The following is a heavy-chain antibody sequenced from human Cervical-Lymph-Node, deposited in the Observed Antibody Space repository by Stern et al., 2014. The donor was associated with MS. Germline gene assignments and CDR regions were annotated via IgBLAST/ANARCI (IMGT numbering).Heavy chain of an antibody. V-gene: IGHV3-23*04. D-gene: IGHD4-17*01. CDR2: ISGPGLST. CDR1: GFTFSDYA. J-gene: IGHJ4*02. Sequence: EVQLVESGGGLVQPGGSLRLSCAASGFTFSDYAMNWVRQAPGKGLEWVSSISGPGLSTYYADSVKGRFTISRDNSKNTLFLQMNSLRAEDTALYYCAKQTSHTPSYGYFDCWGQGTLVTVSS. CDR3: AKQTSHTPSYGYFDC.